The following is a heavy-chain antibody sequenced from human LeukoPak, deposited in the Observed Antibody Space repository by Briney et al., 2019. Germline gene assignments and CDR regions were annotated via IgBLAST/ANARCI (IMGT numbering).Heavy chain of an antibody. Sequence: SETLSLTCAVYGGSFSGYYRSWIRQPPGKGLEWIGEINHSGSTNYNPSLKSRVTISVDTSKNQFSLKLSSVTAADTAVYYCARFPPVSRPGDYYYYGMDVWGQGTTVTVSS. J-gene: IGHJ6*02. CDR3: ARFPPVSRPGDYYYYGMDV. CDR1: GGSFSGYY. V-gene: IGHV4-34*01. D-gene: IGHD1-14*01. CDR2: INHSGST.